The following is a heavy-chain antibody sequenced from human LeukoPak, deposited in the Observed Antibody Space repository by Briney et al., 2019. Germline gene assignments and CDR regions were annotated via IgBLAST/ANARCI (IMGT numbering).Heavy chain of an antibody. D-gene: IGHD5-24*01. Sequence: SQTLSLTCTVSGGSISSGGYYWSWIRQHPGKGLEWMGYIYYSGSTYYNPSLKSRVTISVDTSKNQFSLKLSSVTAADTAVYYCASGEMATKNFDYWGQGTLVTVSS. CDR3: ASGEMATKNFDY. CDR2: IYYSGST. CDR1: GGSISSGGYY. V-gene: IGHV4-31*03. J-gene: IGHJ4*02.